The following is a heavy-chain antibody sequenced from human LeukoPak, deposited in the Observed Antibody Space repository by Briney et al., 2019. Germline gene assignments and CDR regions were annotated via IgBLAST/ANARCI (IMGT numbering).Heavy chain of an antibody. CDR2: ISSSSSYI. D-gene: IGHD6-19*01. CDR1: GFTFSSYS. CDR3: ARGQGSSGWYAAYNWFDP. V-gene: IGHV3-21*04. Sequence: GGSLRLSCAASGFTFSSYSMNRVRQAPGKGLEWVSSISSSSSYIYYADSVKGRFTISRDNAKNSLYLQMNSLRAEDTAVYYCARGQGSSGWYAAYNWFDPWGQGTLVTVSS. J-gene: IGHJ5*02.